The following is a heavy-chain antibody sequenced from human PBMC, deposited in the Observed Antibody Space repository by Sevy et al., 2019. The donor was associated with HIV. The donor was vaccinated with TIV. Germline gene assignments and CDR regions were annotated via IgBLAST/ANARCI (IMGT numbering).Heavy chain of an antibody. D-gene: IGHD2-8*02. Sequence: GGSLRLSCAASGFTFSYAWMNWVRQAPGKGLEWVGRIKSKADGGTLDYAAPVKGRFTISRDDSKNTLYLQMNSLKTEDTAVYYCTTDPIILLLLTDVMDVWGQGTTVTVSS. J-gene: IGHJ6*02. V-gene: IGHV3-15*01. CDR1: GFTFSYAW. CDR2: IKSKADGGTL. CDR3: TTDPIILLLLTDVMDV.